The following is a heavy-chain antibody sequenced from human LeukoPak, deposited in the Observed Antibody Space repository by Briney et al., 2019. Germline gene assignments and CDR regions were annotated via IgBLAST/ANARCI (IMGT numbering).Heavy chain of an antibody. CDR3: ARVTGYSGYPLGPTAH. CDR1: GYTFTSYG. D-gene: IGHD5-12*01. Sequence: ASVKVSCKASGYTFTSYGISWVGQAPGQGLEWMGWISAYNGNTNYAQKLQGRVTMTTDTSTSTAYMELRSLRSDDTAVYYCARVTGYSGYPLGPTAHWGQGTLVTVSS. V-gene: IGHV1-18*04. CDR2: ISAYNGNT. J-gene: IGHJ4*02.